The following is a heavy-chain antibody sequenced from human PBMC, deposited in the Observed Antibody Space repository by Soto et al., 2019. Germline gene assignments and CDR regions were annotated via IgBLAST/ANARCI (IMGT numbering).Heavy chain of an antibody. CDR2: IYYSGST. Sequence: PSETLSLTCTVSGGSISSSSYYWGWIRQPPGKGLEWIGSIYYSGSTYYNPSLKSRVTISVDTSKNQFSLKLSSVTAADTAVYYCARCLIVATIFGHYYYYYYMDVWGKGTTVTVSS. CDR1: GGSISSSSYY. V-gene: IGHV4-39*01. J-gene: IGHJ6*03. D-gene: IGHD5-12*01. CDR3: ARCLIVATIFGHYYYYYYMDV.